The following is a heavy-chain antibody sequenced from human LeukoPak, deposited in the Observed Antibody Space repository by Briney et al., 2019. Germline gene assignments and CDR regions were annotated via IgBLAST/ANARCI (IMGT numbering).Heavy chain of an antibody. V-gene: IGHV3-7*01. CDR3: ATDTYYDFWSGYGPDY. D-gene: IGHD3-3*01. CDR1: GFTFSSYW. CDR2: IKQDGSEK. J-gene: IGHJ4*02. Sequence: TGGSLRLSCAASGFTFSSYWMSWVRQAPGKGLEWVANIKQDGSEKYYVDSVKGRFTISRDNAKNSLYLQMNSLRAEDTAVYYCATDTYYDFWSGYGPDYWGQGTLVTVSS.